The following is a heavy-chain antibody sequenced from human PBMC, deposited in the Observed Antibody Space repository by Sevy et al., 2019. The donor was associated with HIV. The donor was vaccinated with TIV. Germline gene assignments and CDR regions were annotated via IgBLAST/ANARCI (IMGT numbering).Heavy chain of an antibody. CDR2: IYYSGST. CDR3: ARGVVAATPEVNERDLGFDY. D-gene: IGHD2-15*01. CDR1: GGSISSYY. Sequence: SETLSLTCTVSGGSISSYYWSWIRQPPGKGLEWIGYIYYSGSTNYNPSLKSRVTISVGTSKNQFSLKLSSVTAADTAVYYCARGVVAATPEVNERDLGFDYWGQGTLVTVSS. V-gene: IGHV4-59*01. J-gene: IGHJ4*02.